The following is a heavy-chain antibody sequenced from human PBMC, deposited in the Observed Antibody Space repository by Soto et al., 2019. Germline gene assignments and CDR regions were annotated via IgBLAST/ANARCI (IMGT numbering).Heavy chain of an antibody. CDR2: ISYDGKTI. D-gene: IGHD2-2*01. CDR1: GFTFSDYY. V-gene: IGHV3-11*01. J-gene: IGHJ4*02. CDR3: ARDLRSTSYFDY. Sequence: QVQLVESGGGLVKPGGSLRLSCAASGFTFSDYYMSWTRQAPGKGLEWVSYISYDGKTIYYADSVKGRFTISRDDAKSSLFLQMNSLRAEDTAVYYCARDLRSTSYFDYWGQGTLVTVSS.